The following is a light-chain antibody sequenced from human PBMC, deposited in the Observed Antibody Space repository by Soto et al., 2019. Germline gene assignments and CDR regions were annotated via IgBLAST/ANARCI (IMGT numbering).Light chain of an antibody. CDR3: NSYARSNIYV. J-gene: IGLJ1*01. Sequence: QSALTQPPSASGSPGQSVTISCTGTSSDVGGYNFVSWYQHHPGKAPKLIIYEVNKRPSGVPNRFSGSKSGNTASLTVSGLQAEDEADYYCNSYARSNIYVFGTGTKLTVL. V-gene: IGLV2-8*01. CDR2: EVN. CDR1: SSDVGGYNF.